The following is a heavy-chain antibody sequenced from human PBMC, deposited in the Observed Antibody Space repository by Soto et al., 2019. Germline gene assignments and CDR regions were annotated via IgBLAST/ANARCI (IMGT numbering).Heavy chain of an antibody. CDR3: AIDPSTGYADF. Sequence: GGSLRLSCAASGFIFSNYAMSWVRQAPGKGLEWVSTISVTGTGTHYADSVEGRFTISRDNFKSTVYLQMNSLRAGDTAIYYCAIDPSTGYADFWGQGTLVTVS. V-gene: IGHV3-23*01. D-gene: IGHD5-12*01. CDR2: ISVTGTGT. CDR1: GFIFSNYA. J-gene: IGHJ4*02.